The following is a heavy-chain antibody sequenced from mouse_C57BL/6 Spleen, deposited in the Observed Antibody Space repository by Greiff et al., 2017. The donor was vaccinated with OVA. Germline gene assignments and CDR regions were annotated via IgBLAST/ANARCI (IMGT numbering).Heavy chain of an antibody. CDR3: ARRIYYGNYQGFDY. CDR2: INPYNGGT. V-gene: IGHV1-19*01. Sequence: VQLQQSGPVLVKPGASVKMSCKASGYTFTDYYMNWVKQSHGKSLEWIGVINPYNGGTSYNQKFKGKATLTVDKSSSTAYMELNSLTSEDSAVYYCARRIYYGNYQGFDYWGQGTTLTVSS. D-gene: IGHD2-1*01. CDR1: GYTFTDYY. J-gene: IGHJ2*01.